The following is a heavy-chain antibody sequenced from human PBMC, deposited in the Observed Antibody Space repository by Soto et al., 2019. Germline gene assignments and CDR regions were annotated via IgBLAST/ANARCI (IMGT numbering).Heavy chain of an antibody. Sequence: QLQLQESGSGLVKPSQTLSLTCAVSGGSISSGGYSWSWIRQPPGKGLEWIGYIYHSGSTYYNPSLKSRVTISVDRSKNQFSLKLSSVTAADTAVYYCARGGYDFWSGYSGVRGNEYYYYGMDVWGQGTTVTVSS. J-gene: IGHJ6*02. CDR1: GGSISSGGYS. CDR3: ARGGYDFWSGYSGVRGNEYYYYGMDV. CDR2: IYHSGST. V-gene: IGHV4-30-2*01. D-gene: IGHD3-3*01.